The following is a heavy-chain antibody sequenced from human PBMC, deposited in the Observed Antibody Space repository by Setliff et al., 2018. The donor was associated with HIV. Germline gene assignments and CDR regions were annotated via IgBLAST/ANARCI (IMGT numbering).Heavy chain of an antibody. CDR3: AGEDSSYHYFDY. D-gene: IGHD6-6*01. CDR2: TSHSGKT. CDR1: GGPLSGHY. Sequence: SETLSLTCAVYGGPLSGHYWSWIRQPPGQGLEWIGETSHSGKTNYNPSLKSRVTISVDTSKNQFSLKLTSVTAADTAVYYCAGEDSSYHYFDYWGQGMLVTVSS. V-gene: IGHV4-34*01. J-gene: IGHJ4*02.